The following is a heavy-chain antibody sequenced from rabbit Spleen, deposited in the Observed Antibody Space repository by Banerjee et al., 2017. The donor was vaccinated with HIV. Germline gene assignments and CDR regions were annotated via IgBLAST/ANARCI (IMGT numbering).Heavy chain of an antibody. D-gene: IGHD1-1*01. J-gene: IGHJ6*01. V-gene: IGHV1S40*01. CDR2: IDAGSSGFT. Sequence: QSLEESGGDLVKPGASLTLTCTASGVSFSISSYMCWVRRAPGKGLEWIACIDAGSSGFTYFATWAKGRFTISKISSTTVTLQMTRLTAADTATYFCARDTSSSFSSYGMDLWARGPSSPS. CDR3: ARDTSSSFSSYGMDL. CDR1: GVSFSISSY.